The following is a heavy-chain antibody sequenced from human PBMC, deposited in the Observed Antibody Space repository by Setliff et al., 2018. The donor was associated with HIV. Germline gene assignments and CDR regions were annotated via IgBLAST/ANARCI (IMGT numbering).Heavy chain of an antibody. Sequence: GSLRLSCAASGFTFSIYAMSWVRQAPGKGLEWVSAISGSGGTTDYAAPVKGRFTISRDDSKNTLYLQMNSLKTEDTAVYYCTTAGYLYYYYMDVWGKGTTVTVSS. D-gene: IGHD3-9*01. V-gene: IGHV3-23*01. CDR2: ISGSGGTT. CDR3: TTAGYLYYYYMDV. CDR1: GFTFSIYA. J-gene: IGHJ6*03.